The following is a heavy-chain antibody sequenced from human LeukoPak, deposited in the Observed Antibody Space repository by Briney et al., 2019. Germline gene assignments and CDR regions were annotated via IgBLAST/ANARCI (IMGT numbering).Heavy chain of an antibody. J-gene: IGHJ4*02. CDR1: GGSISSSSYY. CDR3: VKSGGYGLIDY. Sequence: SETLSLTCTVSGGSISSSSYYWGWIRQPPGKGLEWIGSIYYSGSTYYNPSLKSRVTISVDTSKNQFSLKLSSVTAADTAMYYCVKSGGYGLIDYWGQGTLVTVSS. V-gene: IGHV4-39*01. D-gene: IGHD1-26*01. CDR2: IYYSGST.